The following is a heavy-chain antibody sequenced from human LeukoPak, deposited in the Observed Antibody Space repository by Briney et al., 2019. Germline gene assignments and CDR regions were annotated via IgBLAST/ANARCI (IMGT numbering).Heavy chain of an antibody. CDR3: ARRGSGTYSLDY. V-gene: IGHV3-33*08. D-gene: IGHD1-26*01. Sequence: GGPLRLSCAASGFTFSNYGMHWVRQAPEKGLEWVENIWSEGSSTYYAGSVRRRFTISRENSKHTLYLQMNSLRPEDTAVYYCARRGSGTYSLDYWGRGTLVTVST. CDR1: GFTFSNYG. CDR2: IWSEGSST. J-gene: IGHJ4*02.